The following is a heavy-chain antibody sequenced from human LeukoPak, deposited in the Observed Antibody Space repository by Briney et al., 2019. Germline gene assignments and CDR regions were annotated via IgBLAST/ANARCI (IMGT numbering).Heavy chain of an antibody. J-gene: IGHJ4*02. D-gene: IGHD4-23*01. CDR3: ARAPEGYTVVTIFDF. CDR2: IKQDGSEK. CDR1: GFTFSTYY. Sequence: GGSLRLSRAASGFTFSTYYMAWVRQAPGKGLEWVANIKQDGSEKFYVDSVKGRFTISRDNAKNSLYLQMNSLRAEDTAVYYCARAPEGYTVVTIFDFWGQGTLVTVSS. V-gene: IGHV3-7*05.